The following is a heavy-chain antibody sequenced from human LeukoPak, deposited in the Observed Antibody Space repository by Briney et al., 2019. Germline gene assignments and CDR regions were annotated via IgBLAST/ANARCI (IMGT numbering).Heavy chain of an antibody. J-gene: IGHJ4*02. V-gene: IGHV3-15*01. Sequence: GGSLRLSCAASGFTFSNAWMSWVRQAPGKGLEWVGRIKSKTDGGTTDYAAPVKGRFTIPRDDSQKTLYLQMTSLKSEDTAVYYCSTDPQGRYCSGTTCPDYWGQGTLVTVSS. CDR2: IKSKTDGGTT. CDR3: STDPQGRYCSGTTCPDY. D-gene: IGHD2-2*01. CDR1: GFTFSNAW.